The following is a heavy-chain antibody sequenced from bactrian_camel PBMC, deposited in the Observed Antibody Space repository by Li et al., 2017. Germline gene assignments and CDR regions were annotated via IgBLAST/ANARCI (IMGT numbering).Heavy chain of an antibody. Sequence: VQLVESGGGSVQAGGSLRLSCGRRGYAYREICMGWFRQTPGKEREGVAAIHRHGSTTYSDSAQGRFTISLDYVKNTLYLQMNNLKPEDTAMYYCAGRSASTFGRPTLATRLYDYWGQGTQVTVS. CDR3: AGRSASTFGRPTLATRLYDY. J-gene: IGHJ4*01. CDR2: IHRHGST. V-gene: IGHV3S53*01. CDR1: GYAYREIC.